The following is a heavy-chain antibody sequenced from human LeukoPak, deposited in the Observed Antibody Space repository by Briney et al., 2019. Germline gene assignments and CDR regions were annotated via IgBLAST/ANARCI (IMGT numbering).Heavy chain of an antibody. J-gene: IGHJ4*02. CDR3: ARDRTYSGSYFDY. Sequence: GGSLRLSCAASGFTFSSYWMHWVRQAPGKGLVWVSRIISDGSSTSYADSVKGRFTMSRDNAKNTLYLQMNSLRAEDTAVYYCARDRTYSGSYFDYWGQGTLVTVSS. V-gene: IGHV3-74*01. D-gene: IGHD1-26*01. CDR2: IISDGSST. CDR1: GFTFSSYW.